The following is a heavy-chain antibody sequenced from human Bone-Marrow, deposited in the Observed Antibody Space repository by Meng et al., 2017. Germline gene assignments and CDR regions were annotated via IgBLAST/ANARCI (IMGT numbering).Heavy chain of an antibody. J-gene: IGHJ1*01. CDR1: GFTFSSYA. CDR2: ISGSGGST. D-gene: IGHD3-22*01. Sequence: GGSLRLSCAASGFTFSSYAMSWVRQAPGKGLEWVSAISGSGGSTYYADSVKGRFTISRDNSKNTLYLQMNSLRAEDTAVYYCARETYYYDSSGRGYFQHWGQGTLVTVSS. V-gene: IGHV3-23*01. CDR3: ARETYYYDSSGRGYFQH.